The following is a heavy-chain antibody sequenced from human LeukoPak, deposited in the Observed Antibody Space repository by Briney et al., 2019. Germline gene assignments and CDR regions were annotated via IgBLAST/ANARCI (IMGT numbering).Heavy chain of an antibody. CDR2: INHSGST. CDR1: GGSFSGYY. Sequence: PSETLSLTCAVYGGSFSGYYWSWIRQPPGKGLEWIGEINHSGSTNYNPSLKSRVTISVDTSKNQFSLKLSSVTAADTAVYYCASYTAGGGGLDYWGQGALVTVSS. D-gene: IGHD5-18*01. CDR3: ASYTAGGGGLDY. J-gene: IGHJ4*02. V-gene: IGHV4-34*01.